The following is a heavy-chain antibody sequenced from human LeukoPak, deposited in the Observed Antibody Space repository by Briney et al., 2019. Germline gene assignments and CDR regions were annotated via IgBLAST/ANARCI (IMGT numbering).Heavy chain of an antibody. V-gene: IGHV1-46*01. J-gene: IGHJ4*02. D-gene: IGHD3-22*01. Sequence: ASVKVSCKASGYTFTSYYMHWVRQAPGQGLEWMGMINPSGGSTSYAQKFQGRVTMTRDTSTSTVYMELSSLRSEDTAVYYCATPHYYDSSGYQINSLDYWGQGTLVTVSS. CDR2: INPSGGST. CDR3: ATPHYYDSSGYQINSLDY. CDR1: GYTFTSYY.